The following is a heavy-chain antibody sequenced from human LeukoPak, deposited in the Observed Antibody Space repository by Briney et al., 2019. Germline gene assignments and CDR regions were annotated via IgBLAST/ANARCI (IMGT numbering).Heavy chain of an antibody. D-gene: IGHD3-10*01. CDR1: GFTFSSYA. CDR3: ARDSRPLVGLLWFGELPDY. CDR2: ISYDRSNK. Sequence: GSLRLSCAASGFTFSSYAMHWVRQAPGKGLEWVAVISYDRSNKYYADSVKGRFTISRDNSKNTLYLQMNSLRAEDTAVYYCARDSRPLVGLLWFGELPDYWGQGTLVTVSS. V-gene: IGHV3-30*04. J-gene: IGHJ4*02.